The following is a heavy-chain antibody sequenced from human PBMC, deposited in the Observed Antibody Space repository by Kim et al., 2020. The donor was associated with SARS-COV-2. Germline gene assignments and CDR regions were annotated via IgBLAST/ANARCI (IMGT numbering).Heavy chain of an antibody. V-gene: IGHV3-43*01. Sequence: GGSLRLSCAASGFTFDDYTMHWVRQAPGKGLEWVSLISWDGGSTYYADSVKGRFTISRDNSKNSLYLQMNSLRTEDTALYYCAKETSSGWYGDAFDIWGQGTMVTVSS. CDR1: GFTFDDYT. CDR2: ISWDGGST. J-gene: IGHJ3*02. D-gene: IGHD6-19*01. CDR3: AKETSSGWYGDAFDI.